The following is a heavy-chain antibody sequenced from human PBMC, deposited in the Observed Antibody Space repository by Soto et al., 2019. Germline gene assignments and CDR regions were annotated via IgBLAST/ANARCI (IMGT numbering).Heavy chain of an antibody. Sequence: SVKVSCKASGFTFTSSAVQWVRQARGQRLEWIGWIVVGSGNTNYAQKFQERVTITRDMSTSTAYMELSSLRSEDTAVYYCAAGLDVFFGVVRHYYSYGMDVWGQGTTVTVSS. J-gene: IGHJ6*02. V-gene: IGHV1-58*01. D-gene: IGHD3-3*01. CDR2: IVVGSGNT. CDR3: AAGLDVFFGVVRHYYSYGMDV. CDR1: GFTFTSSA.